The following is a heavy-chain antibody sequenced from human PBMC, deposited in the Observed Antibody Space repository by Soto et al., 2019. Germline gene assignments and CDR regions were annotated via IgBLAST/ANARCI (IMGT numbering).Heavy chain of an antibody. D-gene: IGHD2-21*02. V-gene: IGHV1-69*02. CDR3: ARRRYCGADCYSQYYYGMDI. CDR1: GDTFSSYT. Sequence: QVQLVQSGAELKKPGSSVKVSCRSGGDTFSSYTVSWVRQAPGQGLEWMGRVIPVLGVPNYARKFQGRVSITPEKATSTAYLELRSLTSEDSGVYYCARRRYCGADCYSQYYYGMDICGQGTTVTVSS. J-gene: IGHJ6*02. CDR2: VIPVLGVP.